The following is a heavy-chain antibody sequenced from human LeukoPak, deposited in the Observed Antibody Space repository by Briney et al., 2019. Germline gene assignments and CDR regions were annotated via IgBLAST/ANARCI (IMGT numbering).Heavy chain of an antibody. J-gene: IGHJ4*02. CDR1: GYTFTSYD. CDR2: MNPNSGNT. D-gene: IGHD6-13*01. Sequence: ASVKVSCKASGYTFTSYDINWVRQATGQGLEWMGWMNPNSGNTGYAQKFQGRVTITRNTSISTAYMELSSLRSDDTAVYYCARVWGGGVGQLVNFDYWGQGTLVTVSS. CDR3: ARVWGGGVGQLVNFDY. V-gene: IGHV1-8*03.